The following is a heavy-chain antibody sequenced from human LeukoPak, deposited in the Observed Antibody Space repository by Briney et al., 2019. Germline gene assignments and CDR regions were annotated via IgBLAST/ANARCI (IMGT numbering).Heavy chain of an antibody. J-gene: IGHJ3*02. CDR1: GFTFSSYS. CDR3: AREMATTLGGFDI. Sequence: GGSLRLSCAASGFTFSSYSMNWVRQAPGKGLEWVSSISSSSSYIYYADSLKGRFTISRDNAKNSLYLQMNSLRAEDTAVYYCAREMATTLGGFDIWGQGTMVTVSS. D-gene: IGHD5-24*01. CDR2: ISSSSSYI. V-gene: IGHV3-21*01.